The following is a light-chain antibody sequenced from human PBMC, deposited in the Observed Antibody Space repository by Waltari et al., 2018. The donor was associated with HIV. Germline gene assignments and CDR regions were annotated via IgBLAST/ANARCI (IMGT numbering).Light chain of an antibody. V-gene: IGLV2-14*03. Sequence: QSALTQPASVSGSPGQSITISCVGTSPDIGVFTLVSWSQQRPGEAPKLLVYNVDTRPSGFSARFSGAKSGNTASLTISGLQAEDEAEYFCGSYTSTTPLEGVFGGCTNVTV. CDR3: GSYTSTTPLEGV. CDR2: NVD. J-gene: IGLJ3*02. CDR1: SPDIGVFTL.